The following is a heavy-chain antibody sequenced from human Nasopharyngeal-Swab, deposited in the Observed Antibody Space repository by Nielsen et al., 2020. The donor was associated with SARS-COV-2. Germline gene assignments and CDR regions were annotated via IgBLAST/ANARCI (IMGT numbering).Heavy chain of an antibody. D-gene: IGHD1-1*01. Sequence: GESLKISCAASGFTFSSYSMNWVRQAPGKGPEWVSSISSSSSYIYYADSVKGRFTISRDNAKNSLYLQMNSLRAEDTAVYYCAKTPPGNDYYYYYGMDVWGQGTTVTVSS. J-gene: IGHJ6*02. CDR1: GFTFSSYS. CDR3: AKTPPGNDYYYYYGMDV. V-gene: IGHV3-21*01. CDR2: ISSSSSYI.